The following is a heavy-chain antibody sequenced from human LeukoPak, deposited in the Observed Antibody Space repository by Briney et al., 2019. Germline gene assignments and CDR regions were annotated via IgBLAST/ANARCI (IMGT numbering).Heavy chain of an antibody. Sequence: ASVKVSCKASGYTFTGYYMHWVRQAPGQGLEWMGWINPNSGGTNYAQKFQGRVTMTRDTSISTAYMELSRLRSDDTAVYYCARDHTIFGVAYYFDYWGQGTLVTVSS. CDR3: ARDHTIFGVAYYFDY. CDR1: GYTFTGYY. J-gene: IGHJ4*02. CDR2: INPNSGGT. D-gene: IGHD3-3*01. V-gene: IGHV1-2*02.